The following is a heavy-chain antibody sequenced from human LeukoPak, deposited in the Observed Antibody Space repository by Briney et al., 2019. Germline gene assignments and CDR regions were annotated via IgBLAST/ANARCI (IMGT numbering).Heavy chain of an antibody. Sequence: SETLSLTCAVYGGSFSGYYWSWIRQPPGKGLEWIGEINHRGSTKYNPSLKSRVTISVDTSKNQFSLKLSSVTAADTAVYFFAKGKPAYDIPPKRFDPWGQGTLVTVSS. D-gene: IGHD3-9*01. V-gene: IGHV4-34*01. CDR2: INHRGST. J-gene: IGHJ5*02. CDR3: AKGKPAYDIPPKRFDP. CDR1: GGSFSGYY.